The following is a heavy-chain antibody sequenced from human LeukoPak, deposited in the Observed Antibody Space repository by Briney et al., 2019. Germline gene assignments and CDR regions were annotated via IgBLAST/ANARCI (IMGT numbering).Heavy chain of an antibody. CDR1: GGSFSGYY. CDR3: ASTVLRYFDWLSHRGDNWFDP. Sequence: SETLSLTCAVYGGSFSGYYWSWIRQPPGKGLEWIGEINHSGSTNYNPSLKSRVTISVDTSKNQFSLKLSSVTAADTAVYYCASTVLRYFDWLSHRGDNWFDPWGQGTLVTVSS. CDR2: INHSGST. V-gene: IGHV4-34*01. D-gene: IGHD3-9*01. J-gene: IGHJ5*02.